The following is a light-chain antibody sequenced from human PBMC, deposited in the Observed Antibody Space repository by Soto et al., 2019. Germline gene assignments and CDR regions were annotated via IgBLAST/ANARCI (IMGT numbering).Light chain of an antibody. CDR3: QQYNDWPYN. CDR2: RAS. J-gene: IGKJ2*01. Sequence: VMTQSPATLSVSPGERATLSCRASQSVDSNLAWYQQKPGQAPRLLIYRASTRAAGIPDTFSGSGSGTEFTLTISRLQSEDFAVYYCQQYNDWPYNFVQGTKLDIK. V-gene: IGKV3-15*01. CDR1: QSVDSN.